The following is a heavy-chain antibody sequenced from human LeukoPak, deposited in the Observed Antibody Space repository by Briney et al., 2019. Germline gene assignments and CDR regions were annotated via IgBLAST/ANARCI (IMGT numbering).Heavy chain of an antibody. CDR3: ARVTGYMTEDYFDY. CDR1: GGSINSYY. Sequence: SETLSLTCTVSGGSINSYYWSWIRQPPGKGLEWIGYIYYSGSTNYNPSLKSRVTISVDASKNQFSLRLSSVTAADTAVYYCARVTGYMTEDYFDYWGQGTLITVSS. V-gene: IGHV4-59*01. CDR2: IYYSGST. J-gene: IGHJ4*02. D-gene: IGHD6-13*01.